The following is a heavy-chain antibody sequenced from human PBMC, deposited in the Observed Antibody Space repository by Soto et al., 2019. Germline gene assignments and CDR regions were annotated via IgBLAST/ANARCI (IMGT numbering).Heavy chain of an antibody. Sequence: EVQLVESGGGLVQPGGSLRLSCSASGFSFRSITKNWVRQAPGKGLEWVSYIGSGSTAIVYADSVKGRFTISRDNAKNSLYLQMNSLIAEDTAVYYCVRDYGFNLDYWGQGTLVTVSS. V-gene: IGHV3-48*01. D-gene: IGHD3-10*01. CDR3: VRDYGFNLDY. CDR1: GFSFRSIT. CDR2: IGSGSTAI. J-gene: IGHJ4*02.